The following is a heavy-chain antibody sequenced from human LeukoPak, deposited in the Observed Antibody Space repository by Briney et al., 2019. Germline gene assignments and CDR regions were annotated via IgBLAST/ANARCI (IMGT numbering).Heavy chain of an antibody. V-gene: IGHV4-39*01. D-gene: IGHD3-3*01. CDR2: IYYSGTT. CDR3: ARQISDYYYYYIDV. CDR1: GGSISSSHYY. J-gene: IGHJ6*03. Sequence: PSETLSLTCTVSGGSISSSHYYWGWIRQPPGKGLEWIGTIYYSGTTYYNPSLESRVTISEDTSKNQFSLTLRSVTAADTAVYCARQISDYYYYYIDVWVKGTTVTVSS.